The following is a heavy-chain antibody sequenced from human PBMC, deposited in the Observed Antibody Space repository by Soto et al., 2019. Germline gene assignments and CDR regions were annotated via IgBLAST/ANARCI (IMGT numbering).Heavy chain of an antibody. CDR3: ARDPGYGLPFLEYLFH. D-gene: IGHD3-3*01. V-gene: IGHV3-66*01. Sequence: EVQLVESGGGLVQPGGSLRLSCAASGFTVSSYYMSWVRQAPGKGLEWVSIIHRGGNTYYADSVKGRFTISRDNSNYMLFLQMNSLRADDTAVYYCARDPGYGLPFLEYLFHRGQGTLVTVSS. CDR1: GFTVSSYY. CDR2: IHRGGNT. J-gene: IGHJ4*02.